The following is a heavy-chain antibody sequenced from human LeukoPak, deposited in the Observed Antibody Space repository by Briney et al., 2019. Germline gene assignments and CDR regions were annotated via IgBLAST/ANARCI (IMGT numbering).Heavy chain of an antibody. CDR3: VCVWGSGSHNDY. V-gene: IGHV3-48*01. D-gene: IGHD1-26*01. J-gene: IGHJ4*02. CDR1: GFTFSSYS. CDR2: ISSSSSTI. Sequence: PGGSLRLSCAASGFTFSSYSMNWVRQAPGKGLEWVSYISSSSSTIYYADSVKGRFTISRDNAKNSLYLQMNSLRAEDTAVCYCVCVWGSGSHNDYWGQGTLVTVSS.